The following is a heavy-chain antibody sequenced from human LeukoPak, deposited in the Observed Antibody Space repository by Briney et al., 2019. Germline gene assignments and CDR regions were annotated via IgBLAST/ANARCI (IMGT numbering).Heavy chain of an antibody. V-gene: IGHV1-24*01. CDR1: GYTLTELS. J-gene: IGHJ6*02. CDR2: FDPEDGET. D-gene: IGHD5-12*01. Sequence: ASVKVSCKVSGYTLTELSMHWVRQTPGKGLEWTGGFDPEDGETIYAQKFQGRVTMTEDTSTDTAYMELSSLRSEDTAVYYCATGLPDYYYYGMDVWGQGTTVTVSS. CDR3: ATGLPDYYYYGMDV.